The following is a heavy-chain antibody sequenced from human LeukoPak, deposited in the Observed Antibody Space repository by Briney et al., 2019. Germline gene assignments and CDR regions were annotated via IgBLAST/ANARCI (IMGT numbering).Heavy chain of an antibody. CDR3: ARPTKQQLPTGPFDP. D-gene: IGHD6-13*01. J-gene: IGHJ5*02. CDR1: GFTFSSYA. V-gene: IGHV3-30-3*01. CDR2: ISYDGSNK. Sequence: GSLRLSCAASGFTFSSYAMHWVRQAPGKGLGWVAVISYDGSNKYYADSVKGRFTISRDNSKNTLYLQMNSLRAEDTAVYYCARPTKQQLPTGPFDPWGQGTLVTVSS.